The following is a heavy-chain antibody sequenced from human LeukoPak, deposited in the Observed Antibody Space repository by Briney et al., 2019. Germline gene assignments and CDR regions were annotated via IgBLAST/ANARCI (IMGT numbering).Heavy chain of an antibody. V-gene: IGHV4-61*01. CDR1: GGSVSSGSYY. CDR2: IYHSGST. CDR3: ARAKDEDFDY. J-gene: IGHJ4*02. Sequence: KPSETLSLTCTVSGGSVSSGSYYWSWIRQPPGKGLEWIGYIYHSGSTYYNPSLKSRVTISVDRSKNQFSLKLSSVTAADTAVYYCARAKDEDFDYWGQGTLVTVSS.